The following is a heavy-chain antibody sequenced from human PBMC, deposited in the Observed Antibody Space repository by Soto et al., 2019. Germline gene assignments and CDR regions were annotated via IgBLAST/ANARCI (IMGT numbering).Heavy chain of an antibody. J-gene: IGHJ2*01. V-gene: IGHV3-9*01. CDR3: AKDIAAGGVGGWYFDL. CDR2: ISWNSGSI. D-gene: IGHD3-16*01. CDR1: GFTFDDYA. Sequence: DVQLVESGGGLVQPGRSLRLSCAASGFTFDDYAMHWVRQAPGKGLEWVSGISWNSGSIGYADSVKGRFTISRDNAKNSLYLQMNRLRAEDTALYYCAKDIAAGGVGGWYFDLWGRGTLVTVSS.